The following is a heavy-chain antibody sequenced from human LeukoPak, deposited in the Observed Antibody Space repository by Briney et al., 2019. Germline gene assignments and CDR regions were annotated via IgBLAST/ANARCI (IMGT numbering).Heavy chain of an antibody. CDR1: GYGFTSYW. CDR2: IYPGDSDT. J-gene: IGHJ6*02. V-gene: IGHV5-51*01. D-gene: IGHD2-2*01. Sequence: GESLKISCKGSGYGFTSYWIGWVRPMPRKGLEWMGIIYPGDSDTRYSPSFQGKVTISADKSISTAYLQWSSLKASDTAMYYCAIPYCSSTSCQKEVYYYYGMDVWGQGTTVTVSS. CDR3: AIPYCSSTSCQKEVYYYYGMDV.